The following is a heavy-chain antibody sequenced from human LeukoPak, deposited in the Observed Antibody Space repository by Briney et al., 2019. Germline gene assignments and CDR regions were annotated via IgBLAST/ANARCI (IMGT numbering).Heavy chain of an antibody. J-gene: IGHJ4*02. CDR2: IYYSGST. CDR3: ARHGAAAEDY. CDR1: GGSISSYY. V-gene: IGHV4-59*08. D-gene: IGHD6-13*01. Sequence: SETLSLTCIVSGGSISSYYWSWIRQPPGKGLEWIGYIYYSGSTNYNPSLKSRVTISVDTSKNQFSLKLSSVTAADTAVYYCARHGAAAEDYWGQGTLVTVSS.